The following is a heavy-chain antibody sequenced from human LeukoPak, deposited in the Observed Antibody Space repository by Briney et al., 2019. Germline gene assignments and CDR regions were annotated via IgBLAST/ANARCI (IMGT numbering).Heavy chain of an antibody. J-gene: IGHJ4*02. V-gene: IGHV1-69*04. CDR3: ASGPYVDVFSFDY. CDR1: GGTFSSYA. Sequence: SVKVSCKASGGTFSSYAISWVRQAPGQGLEWMGRIIPIFGMANYAQKFQGRVTITADKSTSTAYMELSSLRSEDTAVYYCASGPYVDVFSFDYWGQGTLVTVSS. D-gene: IGHD3-10*02. CDR2: IIPIFGMA.